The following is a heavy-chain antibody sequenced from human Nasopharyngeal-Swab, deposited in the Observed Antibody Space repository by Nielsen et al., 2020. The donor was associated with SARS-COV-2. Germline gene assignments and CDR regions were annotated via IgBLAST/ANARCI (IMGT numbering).Heavy chain of an antibody. D-gene: IGHD5-12*01. V-gene: IGHV1-46*01. CDR2: INPSGGST. Sequence: ASVKVSCKASGYTFTSYYMHWVRQAPGQGLEWMGIINPSGGSTSYAQKFQGRVTMTRDTSTSTVYMELSSLRSEDTAVYYCARDLSLTVGYWSGYDHLGGYWGQGTLVTVSS. CDR3: ARDLSLTVGYWSGYDHLGGY. CDR1: GYTFTSYY. J-gene: IGHJ4*02.